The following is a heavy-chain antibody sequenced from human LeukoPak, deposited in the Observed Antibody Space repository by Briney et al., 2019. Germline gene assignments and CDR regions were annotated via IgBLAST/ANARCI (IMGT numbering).Heavy chain of an antibody. CDR2: IHYSGNT. CDR1: GDSISSRNYY. D-gene: IGHD3-22*01. CDR3: ADLLLLGGYFDF. J-gene: IGHJ4*02. Sequence: SETLSLTCTVSGDSISSRNYYWGWIRQPPGKGLEWIGNIHYSGNTFTKPSLKSRVTMSVDTSTNQFSLKMTSVTAADTAVYYCADLLLLGGYFDFWGQGALVTGSS. V-gene: IGHV4-39*01.